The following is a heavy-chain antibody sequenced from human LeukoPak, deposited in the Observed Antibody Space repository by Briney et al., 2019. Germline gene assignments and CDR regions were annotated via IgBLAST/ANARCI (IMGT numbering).Heavy chain of an antibody. D-gene: IGHD3-3*01. CDR2: IYHSGST. CDR3: TALDFWSGYSVDY. CDR1: GGSMSSSSHY. V-gene: IGHV4-39*07. J-gene: IGHJ4*02. Sequence: SETLSLTCTVSGGSMSSSSHYWGWIRQPPGKGLEWIGSIYHSGSTYYNPSLKSRVTISVDTSKNQFSLKLSSVTAADTAVYYCTALDFWSGYSVDYWGQGTLVTVSS.